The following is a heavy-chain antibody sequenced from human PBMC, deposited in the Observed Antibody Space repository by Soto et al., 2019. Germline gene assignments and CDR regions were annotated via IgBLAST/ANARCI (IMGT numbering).Heavy chain of an antibody. J-gene: IGHJ5*02. CDR2: ISYDGSNK. CDR3: ARAFRDIAAAGILRRGNWFDP. V-gene: IGHV3-30-3*01. D-gene: IGHD6-13*01. CDR1: GFTFISYA. Sequence: GGSLRLSCAASGFTFISYAMHWVRQAPGKGLEWVAVISYDGSNKYYADSLKGRFTISRDNSKNTLYLQMNSLRAEDTAVYYCARAFRDIAAAGILRRGNWFDPWGQGTLVTVSS.